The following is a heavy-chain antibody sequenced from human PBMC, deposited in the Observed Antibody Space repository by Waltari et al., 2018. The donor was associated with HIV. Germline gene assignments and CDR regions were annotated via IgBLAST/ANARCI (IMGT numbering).Heavy chain of an antibody. CDR3: ARAEQLATEIDY. V-gene: IGHV4-39*07. D-gene: IGHD6-6*01. CDR2: IYYSGST. CDR1: GGSISSSSYY. J-gene: IGHJ4*02. Sequence: QLQLQESGPGLVKPSETLSLTCTVSGGSISSSSYYWGWIRQPPGKGLEWIGSIYYSGSTYYNPSLKSRVTISVDTSKNQFSLKLSSVTAADTAVYYCARAEQLATEIDYWGQGTLVTVSS.